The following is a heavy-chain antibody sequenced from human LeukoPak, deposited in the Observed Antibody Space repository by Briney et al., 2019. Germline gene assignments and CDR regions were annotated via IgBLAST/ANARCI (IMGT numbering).Heavy chain of an antibody. V-gene: IGHV4-39*07. D-gene: IGHD6-13*01. Sequence: NTSETLSLTCTVSGGSISSSGYYWSWIRQPPGKGLEWIGEINHSGSTNYNPSLKSRVTTSVDTSKNQFSLKLSSVTAADTAVYYCARDRGTYSSRFDYWGQGTLVTVSS. CDR2: INHSGST. CDR1: GGSISSSGYY. J-gene: IGHJ4*02. CDR3: ARDRGTYSSRFDY.